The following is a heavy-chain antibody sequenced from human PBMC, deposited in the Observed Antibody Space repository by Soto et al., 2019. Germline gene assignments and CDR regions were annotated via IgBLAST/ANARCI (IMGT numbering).Heavy chain of an antibody. CDR2: ISSSSSYI. V-gene: IGHV3-21*01. J-gene: IGHJ4*02. Sequence: GSLRLSCAASGFTFSSYSMNWVRQATGKGLEWVTSISSSSSYIYYADSVKGRLTISRDNAKNSLYLQMNSLRAEDTAVYYCARASAVPAATPSPDDYWGKGTLVTVSS. CDR1: GFTFSSYS. CDR3: ARASAVPAATPSPDDY. D-gene: IGHD2-2*01.